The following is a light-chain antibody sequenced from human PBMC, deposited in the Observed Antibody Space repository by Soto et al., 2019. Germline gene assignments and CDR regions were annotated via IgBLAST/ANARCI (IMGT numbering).Light chain of an antibody. J-gene: IGKJ2*03. V-gene: IGKV3-15*01. CDR3: QHYNNWPPYS. CDR1: QDVSTN. Sequence: TVMTQSPDTLSVSPGESATLSCRASQDVSTNLAWFHQKPGQTPRLVLYGASKRATGIPARFSVSGSGRHFTLTISSLQSEDFGVYYCQHYNNWPPYSLGQGTKVEIK. CDR2: GAS.